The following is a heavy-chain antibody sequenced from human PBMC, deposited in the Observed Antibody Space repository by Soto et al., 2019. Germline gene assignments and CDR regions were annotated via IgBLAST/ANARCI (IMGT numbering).Heavy chain of an antibody. CDR1: GFTFSSHW. J-gene: IGHJ3*01. Sequence: EVHVVESGGGLVQPGGSLRLSCAASGFTFSSHWMSWVRQAPGKGLEWVANIKEDGSEKFYVDSVKGRFTISRDNAKRSLYLQMNSLRAEDTAVYYCARDSIEVRVATKVGAFDLWGQGTKVTVSS. CDR2: IKEDGSEK. CDR3: ARDSIEVRVATKVGAFDL. V-gene: IGHV3-7*01. D-gene: IGHD2-15*01.